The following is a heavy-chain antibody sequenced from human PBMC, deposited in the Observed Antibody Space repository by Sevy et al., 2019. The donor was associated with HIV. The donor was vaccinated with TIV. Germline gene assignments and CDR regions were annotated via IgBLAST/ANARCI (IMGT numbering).Heavy chain of an antibody. V-gene: IGHV3-49*03. CDR1: GFTFGDYA. CDR3: SGGGVVVIGIFDY. J-gene: IGHJ4*02. D-gene: IGHD2-21*01. CDR2: IRRKTYGGTT. Sequence: GGSLRLSCTASGFTFGDYAMSWFRQAPGKGLEWVGFIRRKTYGGTTEYAASVKGRLTISRDDSKSIAYLQMNSLKTEDTAVYYCSGGGVVVIGIFDYWGQGTLVTVSS.